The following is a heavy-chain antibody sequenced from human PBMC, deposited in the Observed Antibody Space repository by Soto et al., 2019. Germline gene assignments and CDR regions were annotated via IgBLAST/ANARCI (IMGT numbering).Heavy chain of an antibody. CDR2: IYYSGST. D-gene: IGHD3-22*01. V-gene: IGHV4-30-4*01. Sequence: PSETLSLTCTVSGGSISSGDYYWSWIRQPPGKGLEWIGYIYYSGSTYYNPSLKSRVTISVDTSKNQFSLKLSSVTAADTAVYYCARDRGDSSGYPKYYFDYWGQGTLVTVS. CDR1: GGSISSGDYY. CDR3: ARDRGDSSGYPKYYFDY. J-gene: IGHJ4*02.